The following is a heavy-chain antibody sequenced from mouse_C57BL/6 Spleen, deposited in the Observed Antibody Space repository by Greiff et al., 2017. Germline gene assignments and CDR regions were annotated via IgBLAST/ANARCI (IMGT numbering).Heavy chain of an antibody. J-gene: IGHJ4*01. CDR1: GFSLTSYG. CDR3: AGQEGYYGRAMGY. CDR2: IWSDGST. Sequence: QVQLQQSGPGLVAPSQSLSITCTVSGFSLTSYGVHWVRQPPGKGLAWLVVIWSDGSTTYNSALKSRLSISKDNSKSQVFLKMNSLQTYDTAMYYCAGQEGYYGRAMGYGGQGTSVTVSS. V-gene: IGHV2-6-1*01. D-gene: IGHD1-1*01.